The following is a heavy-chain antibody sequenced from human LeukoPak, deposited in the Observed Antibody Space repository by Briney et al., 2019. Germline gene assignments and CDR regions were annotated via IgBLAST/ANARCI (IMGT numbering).Heavy chain of an antibody. Sequence: SVKVSCKASGGTFSSYAISWVRQAPGQGLEWMGGIIPIFGTANYAQKFQGRVTITAGESTSTAYMELSSLRSEDTAVYYCARDDYGDHEGLGYWGQGTLVTVSS. CDR3: ARDDYGDHEGLGY. CDR1: GGTFSSYA. D-gene: IGHD4-17*01. CDR2: IIPIFGTA. J-gene: IGHJ4*02. V-gene: IGHV1-69*13.